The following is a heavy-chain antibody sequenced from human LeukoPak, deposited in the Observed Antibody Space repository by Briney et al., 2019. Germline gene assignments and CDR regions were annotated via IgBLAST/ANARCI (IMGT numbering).Heavy chain of an antibody. Sequence: PGGSLRLSCAASGFTFSSYAMHWVRQAPGKGLEWVAVISYDGSNKYYADSVKGRFTISRDNSKNTLYLQMNSLRAEDTAVYYCARGPRAWYCSGGSCYSPHRMGYYYGMDVWGQGTTVTVSS. V-gene: IGHV3-30-3*01. CDR3: ARGPRAWYCSGGSCYSPHRMGYYYGMDV. J-gene: IGHJ6*02. D-gene: IGHD2-15*01. CDR1: GFTFSSYA. CDR2: ISYDGSNK.